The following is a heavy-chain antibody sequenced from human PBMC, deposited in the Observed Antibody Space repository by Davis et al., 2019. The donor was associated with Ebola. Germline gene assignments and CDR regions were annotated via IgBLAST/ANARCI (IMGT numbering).Heavy chain of an antibody. CDR2: IRQDGSET. D-gene: IGHD5-12*01. J-gene: IGHJ4*02. Sequence: GESLKISCAASGFTFSSYWMTWVRQAPGKGLEWVASIRQDGSETHYVDSVKGRFTISRDNAKNLMYLQLNGLRGEYTAVYYCASLHDSGYVSDYWGQGTLVTVSS. V-gene: IGHV3-7*01. CDR1: GFTFSSYW. CDR3: ASLHDSGYVSDY.